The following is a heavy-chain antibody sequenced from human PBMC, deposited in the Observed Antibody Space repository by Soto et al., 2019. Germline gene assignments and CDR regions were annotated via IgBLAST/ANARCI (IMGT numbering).Heavy chain of an antibody. Sequence: PGGSLRLSCAASGFTFSSYAMSWVRQAPGKGLEWVSAISGSGGSTYYADSVKGRFTISRDNSKNTLYLQMNSLRAEDTAVYYCAKDLYSGHDHVDAFDIWGQGTMVTVSS. J-gene: IGHJ3*02. D-gene: IGHD5-12*01. CDR1: GFTFSSYA. CDR2: ISGSGGST. V-gene: IGHV3-23*01. CDR3: AKDLYSGHDHVDAFDI.